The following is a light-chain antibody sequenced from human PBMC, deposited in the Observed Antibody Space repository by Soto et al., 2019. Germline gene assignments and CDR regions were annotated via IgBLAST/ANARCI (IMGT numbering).Light chain of an antibody. CDR1: QIVSSSY. J-gene: IGKJ1*01. V-gene: IGKV3D-15*01. Sequence: EIVLTQSPGTLSLSPGDRATLSCSASQIVSSSYLAWYQQKPGQAPRLLLYGASTRATGIPARFSGSGSGTEFTLTISSLQSEDFAVYYCQQYNTWPLTWTFGQGTKVDIK. CDR2: GAS. CDR3: QQYNTWPLTWT.